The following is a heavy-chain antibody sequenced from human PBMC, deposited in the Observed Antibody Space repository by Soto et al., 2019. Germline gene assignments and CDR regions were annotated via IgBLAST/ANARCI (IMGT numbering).Heavy chain of an antibody. CDR3: AKSTVGWYFDL. D-gene: IGHD4-17*01. Sequence: EVQLLESGGGLVQPGGSLRLSCAASGFTFSSYAMNWVRQAPGKGLEWVSVISGSGGSTYYADAVKGPFTISRDNSKNTLYLRMNSLRAEDTAVYYCAKSTVGWYFDLWARGPLVTVSS. CDR1: GFTFSSYA. J-gene: IGHJ2*01. CDR2: ISGSGGST. V-gene: IGHV3-23*01.